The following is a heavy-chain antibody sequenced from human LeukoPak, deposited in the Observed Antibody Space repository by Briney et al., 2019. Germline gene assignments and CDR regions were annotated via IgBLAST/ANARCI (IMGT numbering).Heavy chain of an antibody. D-gene: IGHD1-26*01. CDR3: ARGIVGATKRNYYYGMDV. CDR2: IKQDGSEK. V-gene: IGHV3-7*01. CDR1: GFTFSGYW. Sequence: GGSLRLSCAASGFTFSGYWMNWVRQAPGKGLEWVANIKQDGSEKYYVDSVKGRFTISRDNAKNSLYLQMNSLRAEDTAVYYCARGIVGATKRNYYYGMDVWGQGTTVTVSS. J-gene: IGHJ6*02.